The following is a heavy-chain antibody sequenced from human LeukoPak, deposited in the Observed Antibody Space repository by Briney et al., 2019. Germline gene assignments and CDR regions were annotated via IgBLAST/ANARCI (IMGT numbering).Heavy chain of an antibody. CDR2: ISYDGSNK. Sequence: GGSLRLSCAASGFTFSSYGMHWVRQAPGKGLEWVAVISYDGSNKYHADSVKGRFTISRDNSKNTLYLQMNSLRAEDTAVYYCARALFLDSSGYYYVDWGQGTLVTVSS. CDR1: GFTFSSYG. D-gene: IGHD3-22*01. J-gene: IGHJ4*02. V-gene: IGHV3-30*03. CDR3: ARALFLDSSGYYYVD.